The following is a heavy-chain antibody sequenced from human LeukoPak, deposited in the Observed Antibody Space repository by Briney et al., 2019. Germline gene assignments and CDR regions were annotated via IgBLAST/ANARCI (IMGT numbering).Heavy chain of an antibody. CDR1: GFTFSSYT. CDR2: ISSSSSYI. J-gene: IGHJ6*02. D-gene: IGHD2-15*01. CDR3: ARDPTPRYCSGGSCYTHYGMDV. Sequence: GGSLRLSCAASGFTFSSYTMNWVRQAPGKGLEWVSSISSSSSYIYYADSVKGRLTISRDNAMNSLYLQMNSLRAEDTAVYYCARDPTPRYCSGGSCYTHYGMDVWGQGTTVTVSS. V-gene: IGHV3-21*01.